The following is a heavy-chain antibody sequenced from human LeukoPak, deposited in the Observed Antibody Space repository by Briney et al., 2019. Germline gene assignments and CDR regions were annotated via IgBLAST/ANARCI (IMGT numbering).Heavy chain of an antibody. J-gene: IGHJ3*02. CDR3: AREYTTTSTAFDI. Sequence: PSETLSLTCVVYGGSLSGNYWSWIRQPPGKGLEWIGEVSLTGSTNYNPSLKSRVTMSLDTSKSQFSLRLTSVTAADTALYYCAREYTTTSTAFDIWGQGTMVTVSS. D-gene: IGHD6-6*01. V-gene: IGHV4-34*01. CDR2: VSLTGST. CDR1: GGSLSGNY.